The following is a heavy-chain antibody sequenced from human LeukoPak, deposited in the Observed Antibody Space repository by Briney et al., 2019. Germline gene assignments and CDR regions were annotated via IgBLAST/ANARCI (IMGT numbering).Heavy chain of an antibody. D-gene: IGHD3-3*01. Sequence: GGSLRLSCAASGFTFSSAWMSWVRQAPGKGLEWVGRIKSKTDGGTTDYAAPVKGRFTISRDDSKNTLYLQMNSLETEDTAVYYCTAYDFWSAERAFDIWGQGTMVTVSS. CDR3: TAYDFWSAERAFDI. CDR1: GFTFSSAW. J-gene: IGHJ3*02. CDR2: IKSKTDGGTT. V-gene: IGHV3-15*01.